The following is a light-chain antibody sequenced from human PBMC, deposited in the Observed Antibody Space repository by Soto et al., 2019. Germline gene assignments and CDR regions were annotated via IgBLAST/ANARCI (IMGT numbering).Light chain of an antibody. CDR3: LQVDVYPWT. V-gene: IGKV1-33*01. CDR2: DAS. J-gene: IGKJ1*01. CDR1: QDITNY. Sequence: DIQMTQSPSSLSASVGDRVTITCQASQDITNYISWYQQKPGKAPKLLIYDASNLETGVPSRFSGSGSGTDFTLTISCLQSEDFATYYCLQVDVYPWTFGQGTKVDIK.